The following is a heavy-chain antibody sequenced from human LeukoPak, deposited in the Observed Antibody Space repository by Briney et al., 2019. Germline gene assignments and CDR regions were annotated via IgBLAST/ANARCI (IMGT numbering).Heavy chain of an antibody. Sequence: GGSLRLSCAASGFTFSSYAMSWVRQAPGKGLEWVSAISGSGGSTYYADSVKGRFTISRDNSKNTLYLQMNTLRAEDTAVYYCAKLYCGGDCYSFNWFDPWGQGTLVTVSS. CDR1: GFTFSSYA. V-gene: IGHV3-23*01. J-gene: IGHJ5*02. D-gene: IGHD2-21*01. CDR2: ISGSGGST. CDR3: AKLYCGGDCYSFNWFDP.